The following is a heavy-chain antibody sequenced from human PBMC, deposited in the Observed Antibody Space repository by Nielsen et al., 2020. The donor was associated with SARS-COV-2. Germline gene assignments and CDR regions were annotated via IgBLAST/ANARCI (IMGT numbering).Heavy chain of an antibody. CDR1: GYTFISYG. Sequence: ASVKVSCKASGYTFISYGISWVRQAPGQGLEWMGWISAFNGNTNYAQKLQGRVTMTTDTSTSTAYMKLRGLRSDDTAVYYCARDHTMLRGRVLYFDLWGRGTLVTVSS. V-gene: IGHV1-18*04. D-gene: IGHD3-10*01. CDR3: ARDHTMLRGRVLYFDL. J-gene: IGHJ2*01. CDR2: ISAFNGNT.